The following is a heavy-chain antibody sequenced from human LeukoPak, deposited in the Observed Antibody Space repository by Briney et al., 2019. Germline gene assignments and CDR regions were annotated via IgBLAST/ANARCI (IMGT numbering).Heavy chain of an antibody. D-gene: IGHD2-15*01. J-gene: IGHJ4*02. V-gene: IGHV3-48*02. CDR1: GFSFSSYS. CDR3: ARDGGKGGNSDY. CDR2: ISSSTSII. Sequence: PGGSLRLSCAASGFSFSSYSMNWVRQAPGKGLQWVSYISSSTSIIYYADSVKGRFTISRDNAKNSLYLQMNSLRDEDTAVYYCARDGGKGGNSDYWGQGTLVTVSS.